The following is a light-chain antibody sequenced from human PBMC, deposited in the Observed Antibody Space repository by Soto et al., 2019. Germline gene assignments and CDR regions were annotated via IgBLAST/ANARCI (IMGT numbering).Light chain of an antibody. Sequence: QSVLTQPPSASGTPGQRVTISCSGSSSNIGSNTVNWYQQLPGTAPKLLIYNNNQRPSGVRDRFSGSKSGTSASLAISGLQSEDEADYYCAAWDDSLNGVVFGGGTQLTVL. CDR3: AAWDDSLNGVV. CDR1: SSNIGSNT. J-gene: IGLJ2*01. V-gene: IGLV1-44*01. CDR2: NNN.